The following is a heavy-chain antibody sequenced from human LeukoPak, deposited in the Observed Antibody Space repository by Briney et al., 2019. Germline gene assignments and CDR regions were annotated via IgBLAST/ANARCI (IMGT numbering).Heavy chain of an antibody. J-gene: IGHJ5*02. V-gene: IGHV4-38-2*02. CDR2: IYHSGST. CDR3: ARVEATVTSLGRGWFDP. CDR1: GGSISSYY. Sequence: SETLSLTCTVSGGSISSYYWGWIRQPPGKGLEWIGSIYHSGSTYYNPSLKSRVTISVDTSKNQFSLKLSSVTAADTAVYYCARVEATVTSLGRGWFDPWGQGTLVTVSS. D-gene: IGHD4-17*01.